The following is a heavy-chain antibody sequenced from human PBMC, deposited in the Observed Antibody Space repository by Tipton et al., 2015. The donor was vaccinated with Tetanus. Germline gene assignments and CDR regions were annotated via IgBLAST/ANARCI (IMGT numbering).Heavy chain of an antibody. CDR2: ISGDGTNT. D-gene: IGHD6-13*01. J-gene: IGHJ4*02. V-gene: IGHV3-30*03. CDR3: ARSAHFASWYD. CDR1: GFTFNDHG. Sequence: SLRLSCAASGFTFNDHGMHWVRQTPVKGLEWVAIISGDGTNTNYADSVRGRFTISRDNSKNTLYLQMNSLKDDDTAVYYCARSAHFASWYDWGPGTRVTVSS.